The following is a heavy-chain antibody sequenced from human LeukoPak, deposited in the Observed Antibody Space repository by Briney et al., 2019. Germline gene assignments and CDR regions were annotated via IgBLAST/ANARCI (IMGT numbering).Heavy chain of an antibody. Sequence: ASVKVSCKVSGYTLTELFMHWVRQAPGKGVERMGGFYAEDGETIYAQKFQGRVTMTEDTTTDTAYMELSSLRSKDSAVYYCATGHYWGQGTLVTVSS. CDR3: ATGHY. J-gene: IGHJ4*02. V-gene: IGHV1-24*01. CDR2: FYAEDGET. CDR1: GYTLTELF.